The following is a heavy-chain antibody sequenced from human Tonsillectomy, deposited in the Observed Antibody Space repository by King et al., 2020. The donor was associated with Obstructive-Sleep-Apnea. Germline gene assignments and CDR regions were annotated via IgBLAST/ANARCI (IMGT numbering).Heavy chain of an antibody. CDR2: ISYDGSNK. CDR1: GFTFSSYA. CDR3: ARAEYSSSWTFDY. Sequence: QLVQSGGGVVQPGRSLRLSCAASGFTFSSYAMHWVRQAPGKGLEWVAVISYDGSNKYYADSVKGRFTISRDNSKNTLYLQMNSLRAEDTAVYYCARAEYSSSWTFDYWGQGTLVTVSS. V-gene: IGHV3-30*04. J-gene: IGHJ4*02. D-gene: IGHD6-13*01.